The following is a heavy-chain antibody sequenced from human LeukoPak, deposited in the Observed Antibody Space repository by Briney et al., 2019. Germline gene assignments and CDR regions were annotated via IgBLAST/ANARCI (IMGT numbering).Heavy chain of an antibody. V-gene: IGHV3-48*02. CDR2: ISSSSSTI. CDR3: ARAWYSWGYYFDY. CDR1: RFTFSSHS. Sequence: GGSLRLSCAASRFTFSSHSMNWVRQAPGKGLEWVSYISSSSSTIFYADSVKGRFTISRDNAKNSLYLQMHSLRDEDTAVYYCARAWYSWGYYFDYWGQGTLVTVSS. J-gene: IGHJ4*02. D-gene: IGHD1-26*01.